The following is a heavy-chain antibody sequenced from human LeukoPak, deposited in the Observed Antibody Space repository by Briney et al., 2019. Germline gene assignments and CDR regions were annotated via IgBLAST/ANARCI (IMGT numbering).Heavy chain of an antibody. CDR1: GFTFSDYY. CDR3: ARVGPRLAAAANNYYYYYGLDV. D-gene: IGHD6-13*01. J-gene: IGHJ6*02. V-gene: IGHV3-11*06. Sequence: GGSLRLSCAASGFTFSDYYMSWIRQVPGKGLEWVSYISTSSSYTNYADSAKGRFTISRDNAKDSLYLQMNSLRAEDTAVYYCARVGPRLAAAANNYYYYYGLDVWGQGTAVTVSS. CDR2: ISTSSSYT.